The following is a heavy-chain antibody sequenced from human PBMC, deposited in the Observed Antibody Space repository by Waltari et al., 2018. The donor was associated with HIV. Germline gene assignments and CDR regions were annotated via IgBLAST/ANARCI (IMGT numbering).Heavy chain of an antibody. CDR1: GYPFTGYY. J-gene: IGHJ6*02. CDR3: ARDLSGHGGYYYYYYGMDV. CDR2: INPNSGGT. D-gene: IGHD3-9*01. Sequence: QVQLVQSGAEVKKPGASVKVSCKASGYPFTGYYMHWVRQAPGQGLEWMGRINPNSGGTNYAQKFQGWVTMTRDTSISTAYMELSRLRSDDTAVYYCARDLSGHGGYYYYYYGMDVWGQGTTVTVSS. V-gene: IGHV1-2*04.